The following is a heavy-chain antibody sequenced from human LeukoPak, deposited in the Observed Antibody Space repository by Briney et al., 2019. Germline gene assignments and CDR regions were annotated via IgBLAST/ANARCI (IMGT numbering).Heavy chain of an antibody. CDR3: ARAGEMATKAREAFDI. CDR1: GYTFTSYY. CDR2: INPSGGST. D-gene: IGHD5-24*01. J-gene: IGHJ3*02. V-gene: IGHV1-46*01. Sequence: GASVKVSCKASGYTFTSYYMHWVRQAPGQGLEWMGIINPSGGSTSYAQKFQGRVTMTRDMSTSTVYMELSSLRSEDTAVYYCARAGEMATKAREAFDIWGQGTMVTVSS.